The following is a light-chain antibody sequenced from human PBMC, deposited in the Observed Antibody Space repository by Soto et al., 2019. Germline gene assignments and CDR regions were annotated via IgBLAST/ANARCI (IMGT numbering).Light chain of an antibody. Sequence: QSVLTQPRSVSGSPGQSVTISCTGTSSDVGGYNYVSWYQQHPGKAPKLMIYDVSKRPSGVPDRFSGSKSGNTASLTISGLQAEDVADYYCCSYAGSYTYVFGTGTKLTVL. V-gene: IGLV2-11*01. CDR1: SSDVGGYNY. J-gene: IGLJ1*01. CDR2: DVS. CDR3: CSYAGSYTYV.